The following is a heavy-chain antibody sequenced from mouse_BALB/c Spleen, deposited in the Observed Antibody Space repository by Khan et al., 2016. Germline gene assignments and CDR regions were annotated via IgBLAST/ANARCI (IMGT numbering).Heavy chain of an antibody. Sequence: EVQLQESGPGLVKSSQSLSLTCSVTGYSIPSGYYWNWIRQFPGNKLEWMGYISYDGSNNYNPSLKNRISITRDTSKNQFFLKLNSVTTEDTATYYCARGHREYYVDYWGQGTTLTVSS. CDR3: ARGHREYYVDY. V-gene: IGHV3-6*02. D-gene: IGHD2-14*01. CDR2: ISYDGSN. J-gene: IGHJ2*01. CDR1: GYSIPSGYY.